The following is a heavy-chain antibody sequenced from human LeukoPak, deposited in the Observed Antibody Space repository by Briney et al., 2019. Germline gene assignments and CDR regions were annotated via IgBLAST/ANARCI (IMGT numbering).Heavy chain of an antibody. D-gene: IGHD1-26*01. V-gene: IGHV3-21*01. J-gene: IGHJ6*03. CDR3: ARDPYSGSYGNYYYYFMDV. Sequence: PGGSLRLSCAASGFTFSSYNMNWVRQAPEKGLEWVSSITSGSSYIYYADSVKGRFTISRDNAKNSLYLQMNSLRAEDTAVYYCARDPYSGSYGNYYYYFMDVWGKGTTVTISS. CDR2: ITSGSSYI. CDR1: GFTFSSYN.